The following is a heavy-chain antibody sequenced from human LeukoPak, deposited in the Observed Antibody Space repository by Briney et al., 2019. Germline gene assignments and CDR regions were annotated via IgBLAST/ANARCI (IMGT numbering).Heavy chain of an antibody. CDR3: ARGGLYGDYYFDY. Sequence: GGSLRLSCAASGFTFTSYWMTWVRQAPGKGLEWVAITKHDGSERYYVDSVKGRFTISRDSVKNSLFLQMDSLRAEDTVVYYCARGGLYGDYYFDYWGQGTRVTLTS. D-gene: IGHD2-21*02. CDR2: TKHDGSER. V-gene: IGHV3-7*04. CDR1: GFTFTSYW. J-gene: IGHJ4*02.